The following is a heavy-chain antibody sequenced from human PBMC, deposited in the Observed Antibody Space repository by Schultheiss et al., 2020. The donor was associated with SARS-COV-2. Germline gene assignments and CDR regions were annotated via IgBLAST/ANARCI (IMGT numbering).Heavy chain of an antibody. CDR1: GFTFSSYG. CDR2: ISGSGGST. D-gene: IGHD2-15*01. J-gene: IGHJ6*03. Sequence: GGSLRLSCAASGFTFSSYGMHWVRQAPGKGLEWVSAISGSGGSTYYADSVKGRFTISRDNSKNTLYLQMNSLRAEDTAVYYCARDPGLGYCSGGSCQYYYYYYMDVWGKGTTVTVSS. V-gene: IGHV3-NL1*01. CDR3: ARDPGLGYCSGGSCQYYYYYYMDV.